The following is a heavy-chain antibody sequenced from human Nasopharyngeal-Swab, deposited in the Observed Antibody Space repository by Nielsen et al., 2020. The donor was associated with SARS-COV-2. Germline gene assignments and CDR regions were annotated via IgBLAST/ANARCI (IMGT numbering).Heavy chain of an antibody. CDR3: AGHPEDFDY. Sequence: LSCVVSGGPISDYHWSWIPQRPGKGLEWIGEMKPTGRTNYNPSLKSRITISVDTSKNQFLLKLSSVTAADTAVYYCAGHPEDFDYWGQGTLVTVSS. J-gene: IGHJ4*02. CDR1: GGPISDYH. CDR2: MKPTGRT. V-gene: IGHV4-34*01.